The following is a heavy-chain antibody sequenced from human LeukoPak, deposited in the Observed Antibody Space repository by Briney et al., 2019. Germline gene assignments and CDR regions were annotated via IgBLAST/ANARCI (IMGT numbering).Heavy chain of an antibody. CDR2: INPNSGGT. J-gene: IGHJ5*02. CDR1: GYTFTGYY. V-gene: IGHV1-2*02. CDR3: ARDKGGIAVFLSLNWFDP. D-gene: IGHD6-19*01. Sequence: ASVKVSCKASGYTFTGYYMHWVRQAPGQGLEWMGWINPNSGGTNYAQKLQGRVTMTTDTSTSTAYMELRSLRSDDTAVYYCARDKGGIAVFLSLNWFDPWGQGTLVTVSS.